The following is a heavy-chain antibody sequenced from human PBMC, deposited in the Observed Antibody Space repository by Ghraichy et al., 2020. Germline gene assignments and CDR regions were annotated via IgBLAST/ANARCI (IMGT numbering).Heavy chain of an antibody. J-gene: IGHJ5*02. CDR2: IYYSGNT. CDR3: ARRELNWKTWFDP. CDR1: GGSVSGNYY. V-gene: IGHV4-61*01. D-gene: IGHD1-20*01. Sequence: SQTLSLTCTVSGGSVSGNYYWSWIRQPPGKGLEWIGNIYYSGNTNYNPSLESRVTISVDTSKNQFSLKLSSVTAADTAVYYCARRELNWKTWFDPWGQGTPVTVSS.